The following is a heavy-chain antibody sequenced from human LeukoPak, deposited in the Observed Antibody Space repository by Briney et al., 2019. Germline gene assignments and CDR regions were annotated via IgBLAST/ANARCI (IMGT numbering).Heavy chain of an antibody. CDR3: ARDRRGYSHFDY. D-gene: IGHD5-18*01. Sequence: PGGSLRFSCAASGFTFSSYAMSWVRQAPGKGLERVANIKQDGSEKYYVDSVKGRFTISRGNAKNSLYLQMNSLRAEDTAVYYCARDRRGYSHFDYWGQGTLVTVSS. J-gene: IGHJ4*02. CDR2: IKQDGSEK. V-gene: IGHV3-7*01. CDR1: GFTFSSYA.